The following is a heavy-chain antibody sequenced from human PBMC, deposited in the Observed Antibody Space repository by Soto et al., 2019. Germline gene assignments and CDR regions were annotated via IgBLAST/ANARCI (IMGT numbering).Heavy chain of an antibody. CDR3: AKDSKLDD. CDR2: ISYDGSNK. V-gene: IGHV3-30*18. Sequence: RLSCASSGFTFSSYGMHWVRQAPGKGLEWVAVISYDGSNKYYADSVKGRFTISRDNSKNTLYLQMNSLRAEDTAVYYCAKDSKLDDWGQGTLVTVSS. CDR1: GFTFSSYG. J-gene: IGHJ4*02.